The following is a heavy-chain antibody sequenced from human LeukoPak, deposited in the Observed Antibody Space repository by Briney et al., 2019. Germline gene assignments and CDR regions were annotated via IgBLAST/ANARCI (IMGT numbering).Heavy chain of an antibody. D-gene: IGHD1-14*01. CDR2: IYYSGST. V-gene: IGHV4-28*06. CDR1: GGSISSSNW. CDR3: ARWHRRYFDY. J-gene: IGHJ4*02. Sequence: PSETLSLTCTVSGGSISSSNWWGWIRQPPGKGLEWIGYIYYSGSTNYNPSLKSRVTMSVDTSKNQFSLKLSSVTALDTAVYYCARWHRRYFDYWGQGTLVTVSS.